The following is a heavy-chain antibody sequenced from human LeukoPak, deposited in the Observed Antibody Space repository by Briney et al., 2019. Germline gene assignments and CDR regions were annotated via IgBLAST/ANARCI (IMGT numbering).Heavy chain of an antibody. CDR1: GYTFTSYG. D-gene: IGHD4-17*01. Sequence: ASVKVSCKASGYTFTSYGISWVRQAPGQGLEWIGWISAYNGNTNYAQKLQGRVTMTTDTSTSTAYMELRSLRSDDTAVYYCARVLLGDDYGFYYGMDVWGQGTTVTVSS. CDR2: ISAYNGNT. J-gene: IGHJ6*02. V-gene: IGHV1-18*01. CDR3: ARVLLGDDYGFYYGMDV.